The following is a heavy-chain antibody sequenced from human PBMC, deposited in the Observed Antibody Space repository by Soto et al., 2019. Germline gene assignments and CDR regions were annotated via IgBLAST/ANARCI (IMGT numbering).Heavy chain of an antibody. Sequence: TLKESGPVLVKPTETLTLTCTVSGFSLSNGKVGVSWIRQPPGKALEWLAHIFSNDEKSYRTSLKSRLTISEDTSKSQVVLTMTNVDPVDTATYYCARILFGRSVAGGYFYMDVWGKGTTVTVSS. CDR2: IFSNDEK. J-gene: IGHJ6*03. D-gene: IGHD6-19*01. CDR1: GFSLSNGKVG. V-gene: IGHV2-26*01. CDR3: ARILFGRSVAGGYFYMDV.